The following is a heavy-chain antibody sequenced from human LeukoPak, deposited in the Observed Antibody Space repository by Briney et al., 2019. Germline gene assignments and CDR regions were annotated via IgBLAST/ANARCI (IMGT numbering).Heavy chain of an antibody. CDR3: AKDTYSGYDSGD. D-gene: IGHD5-12*01. CDR2: IRYDGSNK. Sequence: GGSLRLSCAASGFTFSSYGMHWVRQAPGKGLEWVAFIRYDGSNKYYADSVKGRFTISRDNSKNTRYLQMNSLRAEDTAVYYCAKDTYSGYDSGDWGQGTLVTVSS. CDR1: GFTFSSYG. V-gene: IGHV3-30*02. J-gene: IGHJ4*02.